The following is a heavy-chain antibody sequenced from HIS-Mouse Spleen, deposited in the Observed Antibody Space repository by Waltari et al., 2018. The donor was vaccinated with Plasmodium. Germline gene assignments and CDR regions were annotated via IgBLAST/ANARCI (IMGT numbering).Heavy chain of an antibody. J-gene: IGHJ1*01. CDR2: SNPNSG. D-gene: IGHD6-13*01. V-gene: IGHV1-2*02. CDR3: ARVLGYKAAAGTFVEYFQH. CDR1: GYTFTGYY. Sequence: QVQLVQSGAEVKKPGASVKVSCKASGYTFTGYYMHWVRQARGQGLEWRGWSNPNSGETSISTAYMELSRLRSDDTAVYYCARVLGYKAAAGTFVEYFQHWGQGTLVTVSS.